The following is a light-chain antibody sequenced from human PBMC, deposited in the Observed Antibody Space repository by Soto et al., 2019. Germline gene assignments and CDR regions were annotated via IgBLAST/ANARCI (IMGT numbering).Light chain of an antibody. CDR1: QSVSSGH. CDR3: QQYGHSLWT. Sequence: DIVLTQSPGTPSLSPGERASLSCRASQSVSSGHLAWYQQKPGQAPRLPIYGASSRATGIPDRFSGSGSGTDFTLTISRLEPEDYAVYYCQQYGHSLWTFGQGTKVDIK. J-gene: IGKJ1*01. CDR2: GAS. V-gene: IGKV3-20*01.